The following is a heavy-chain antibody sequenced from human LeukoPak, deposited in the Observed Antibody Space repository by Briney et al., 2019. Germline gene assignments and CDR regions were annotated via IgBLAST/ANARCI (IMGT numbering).Heavy chain of an antibody. CDR2: IYHSGST. J-gene: IGHJ4*02. CDR1: GYSISSGYY. D-gene: IGHD6-13*01. Sequence: PSETLSLTCTVSGYSISSGYYWGWIRQPPGKGLEWIGSIYHSGSTYYNPSLKSRVTISVDTSKNQFSLKLSSVTAADTAVYYCARAGSSWYHDYWGQGTLVTVSS. CDR3: ARAGSSWYHDY. V-gene: IGHV4-38-2*02.